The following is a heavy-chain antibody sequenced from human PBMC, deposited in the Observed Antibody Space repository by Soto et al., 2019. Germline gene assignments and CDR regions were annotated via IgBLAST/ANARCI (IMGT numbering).Heavy chain of an antibody. D-gene: IGHD2-15*01. Sequence: QLQLQESGPGLVKPSETLSLTCTVSGGSISSSSYYWGWIRQPPGKGLEGVGSIYYSGSTYYNPSLRGRVTISVDTSKNQFSLKLSSVTAADTAVYYCARHVGSDCSGGSCYWGAFDIWGQGTMVTVSS. CDR2: IYYSGST. V-gene: IGHV4-39*01. CDR3: ARHVGSDCSGGSCYWGAFDI. J-gene: IGHJ3*02. CDR1: GGSISSSSYY.